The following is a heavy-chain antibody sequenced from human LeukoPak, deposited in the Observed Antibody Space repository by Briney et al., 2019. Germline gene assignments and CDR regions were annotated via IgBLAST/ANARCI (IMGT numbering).Heavy chain of an antibody. CDR2: INHSGST. D-gene: IGHD3-10*01. J-gene: IGHJ6*03. CDR1: GGSFSGYY. V-gene: IGHV4-34*01. Sequence: SETLSLTCAVYGGSFSGYYWSWIRQPPGKGPEWIGEINHSGSTNYNPSLKSRVTISVDTSKNQFSLKLSSVTAADTAVYYCARGLSGSYYLTYYYYMDVWGKGTTVTVSS. CDR3: ARGLSGSYYLTYYYYMDV.